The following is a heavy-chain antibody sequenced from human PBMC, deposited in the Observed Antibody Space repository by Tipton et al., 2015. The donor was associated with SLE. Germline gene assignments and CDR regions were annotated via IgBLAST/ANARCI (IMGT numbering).Heavy chain of an antibody. Sequence: TLSLTCTVSGGSISGYYWSWIRQPPGKGLEWIGYIYYNGNTNYNPSLQSRVTISVDTSKNPFSLQFSSVNAADTAIYYCARDPTHYDFWRGYDSLGWYFDLWGRGTLVTVSS. V-gene: IGHV4-59*13. J-gene: IGHJ2*01. CDR3: ARDPTHYDFWRGYDSLGWYFDL. CDR2: IYYNGNT. CDR1: GGSISGYY. D-gene: IGHD3-3*01.